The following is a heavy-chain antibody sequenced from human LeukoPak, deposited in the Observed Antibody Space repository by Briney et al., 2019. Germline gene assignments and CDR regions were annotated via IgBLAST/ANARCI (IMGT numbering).Heavy chain of an antibody. CDR2: ISGSGGST. J-gene: IGHJ6*03. Sequence: GGSLRLSCAASGFTFSSYVMSWVRQAPGKGLEWVSAISGSGGSTYYADSVKGRFTISRDNSKNTLYLQMNSLRAEDTAVYYCAPSPNCGGDCSSLYYYYMDVWGKGTTVTVSS. CDR1: GFTFSSYV. CDR3: APSPNCGGDCSSLYYYYMDV. V-gene: IGHV3-23*01. D-gene: IGHD2-21*01.